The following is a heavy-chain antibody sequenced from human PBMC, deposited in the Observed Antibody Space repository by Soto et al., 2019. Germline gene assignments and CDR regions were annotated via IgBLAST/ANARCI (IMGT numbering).Heavy chain of an antibody. V-gene: IGHV3-53*01. D-gene: IGHD6-19*01. CDR1: GFTVSSNY. J-gene: IGHJ2*01. CDR2: IYSGGST. CDR3: ERDRSSGWYGTDWYFDL. Sequence: EVQLVESGGGLIQPGGSLRLSCADSGFTVSSNYMSWVRQAPGKGLEWVSVIYSGGSTYYADSVKGRFTISRDNSKDTWCLQMNSLRAEDTAVYYWERDRSSGWYGTDWYFDLWGRCTLVTVSS.